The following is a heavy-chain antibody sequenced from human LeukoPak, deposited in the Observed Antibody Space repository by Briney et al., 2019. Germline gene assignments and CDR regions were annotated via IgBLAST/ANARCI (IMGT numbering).Heavy chain of an antibody. CDR1: GGSFSGYY. V-gene: IGHV4-34*01. Sequence: SETLSLTCAVYGGSFSGYYWSWIRQPPGKGLEWIGEINHSGSTNYNPSLKSRVTISVDTSKNQFSLKLSSVTAADTAVYYCARGEVRRSRITMIVVVTPGFDYWAREPWSPSPQ. D-gene: IGHD3-22*01. J-gene: IGHJ4*02. CDR3: ARGEVRRSRITMIVVVTPGFDY. CDR2: INHSGST.